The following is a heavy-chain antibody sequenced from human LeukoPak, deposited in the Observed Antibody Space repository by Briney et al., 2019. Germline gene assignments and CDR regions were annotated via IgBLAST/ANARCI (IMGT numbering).Heavy chain of an antibody. V-gene: IGHV1-18*01. J-gene: IGHJ4*02. Sequence: ASVKVSCKASGYTFSIYSIAWVRQAPGQGLEWMGWISAYNGNTNYAQKFQGRVTMTEDTSTDTAYMELSSLRSEDTAVYYCATDREGIAAAGQFDYWGQGTLVTVSS. CDR2: ISAYNGNT. D-gene: IGHD6-13*01. CDR3: ATDREGIAAAGQFDY. CDR1: GYTFSIYS.